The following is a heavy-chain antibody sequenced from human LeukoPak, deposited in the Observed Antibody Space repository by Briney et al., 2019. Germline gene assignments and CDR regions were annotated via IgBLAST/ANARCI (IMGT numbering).Heavy chain of an antibody. V-gene: IGHV4-38-2*02. CDR1: GYSISSGYY. CDR3: ARAATVTTSQFDY. CDR2: IYHSGST. J-gene: IGHJ4*02. Sequence: SETLSLTCTVSGYSISSGYYWGWIRQPPGKGLEWIGSIYHSGSTYYNPSLKSRVTISVDTSKNQFSLKLSSVTAADTAVYYCARAATVTTSQFDYWGQGTLVTVSS. D-gene: IGHD4-17*01.